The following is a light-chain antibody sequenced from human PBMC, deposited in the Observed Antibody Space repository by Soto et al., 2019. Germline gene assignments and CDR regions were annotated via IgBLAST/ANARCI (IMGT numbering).Light chain of an antibody. Sequence: DIQMTQSPSSLSASVGDRVTMTFRASQSISSYLNWYQQKPGKAPNLLIYAASSLQSGVPSRFSGSGSGTDFTLTISSLQPEDFATYYCQQSYSTSSITFGQGTRLEIK. CDR3: QQSYSTSSIT. V-gene: IGKV1-39*01. CDR1: QSISSY. J-gene: IGKJ5*01. CDR2: AAS.